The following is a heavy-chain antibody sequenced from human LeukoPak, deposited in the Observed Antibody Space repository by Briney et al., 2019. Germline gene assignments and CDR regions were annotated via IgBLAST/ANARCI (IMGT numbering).Heavy chain of an antibody. V-gene: IGHV1-8*03. CDR1: GYTFTSYD. CDR3: ARAYYYGSGSYYDYFDY. D-gene: IGHD3-10*01. J-gene: IGHJ4*02. CDR2: MNPNSGNT. Sequence: ASVKVSCKASGYTFTSYDINWVRQATGQGLEWMGWMNPNSGNTGYAQKFQGRVTTTRNTSISTAYMELSSLRSEDTAVYYCARAYYYGSGSYYDYFDYWGQGTLVTVSS.